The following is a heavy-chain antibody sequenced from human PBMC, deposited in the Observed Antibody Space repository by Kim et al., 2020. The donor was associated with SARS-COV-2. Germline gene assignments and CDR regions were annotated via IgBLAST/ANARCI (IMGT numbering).Heavy chain of an antibody. Sequence: KVQGRVTITRDTSASTAYMELSSLRSEDTAVYYCARTVDIAAAGSPFFGYWGQGTLVTVSS. V-gene: IGHV1-3*01. J-gene: IGHJ4*02. CDR3: ARTVDIAAAGSPFFGY. D-gene: IGHD6-13*01.